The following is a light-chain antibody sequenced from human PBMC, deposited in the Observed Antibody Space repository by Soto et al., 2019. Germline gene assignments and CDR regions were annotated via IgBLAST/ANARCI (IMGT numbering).Light chain of an antibody. Sequence: EIGLTQSPATLSFSPGERSTLSCRPSQSVSSYLAWYQQKPGQAPRLLIYDASNRATGIPARFSGSGSGTDFTLTISRLEPEDFAVYYCQQYGSSPTFGQGTKVDI. CDR1: QSVSSY. CDR2: DAS. J-gene: IGKJ1*01. CDR3: QQYGSSPT. V-gene: IGKV3-20*01.